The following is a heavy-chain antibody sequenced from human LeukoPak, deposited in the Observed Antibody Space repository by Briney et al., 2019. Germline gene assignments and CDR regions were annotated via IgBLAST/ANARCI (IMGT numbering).Heavy chain of an antibody. V-gene: IGHV3-23*01. CDR1: GFTFSSYA. Sequence: GRCLRLSCAASGFTFSSYAMSWVRQAPGKGLEWVSAISGSGGSTYYADFVKGRFTISRDNSKNTLYLQMNSLRAEDTAVYYCAGQWLDYFDYWGQGTLVTVSS. D-gene: IGHD6-19*01. J-gene: IGHJ4*02. CDR2: ISGSGGST. CDR3: AGQWLDYFDY.